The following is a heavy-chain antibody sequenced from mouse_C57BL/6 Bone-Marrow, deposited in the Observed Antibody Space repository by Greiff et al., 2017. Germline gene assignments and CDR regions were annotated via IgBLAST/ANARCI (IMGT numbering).Heavy chain of an antibody. J-gene: IGHJ2*01. CDR3: TTPTGTYDY. V-gene: IGHV14-4*01. CDR1: GFNIKDDY. Sequence: VQLQQSGAELVRPGASVKLSCTASGFNIKDDYMHWVKQRPEQGLEWIGWIDPENGDTEYASKFQGKATITADKSSNTAYLQLSSLTSEDTAVYYCTTPTGTYDYWGQGTTRTVSS. CDR2: IDPENGDT. D-gene: IGHD4-1*02.